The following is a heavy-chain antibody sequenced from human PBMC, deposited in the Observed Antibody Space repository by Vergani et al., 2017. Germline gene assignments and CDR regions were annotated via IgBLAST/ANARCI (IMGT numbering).Heavy chain of an antibody. CDR2: INPNSGGT. D-gene: IGHD5-12*01. CDR3: ARDQNFWVATTQYDY. Sequence: QVQLVQSGAEVKKPGASVKVSCKASGYTFTGYYMHWVRQAPGQGLEWMGWINPNSGGTNYAQKFQGRVTMTRDTSISTAYMELSRLRSDDTAVYYCARDQNFWVATTQYDYWGQGTLVTVSS. J-gene: IGHJ4*02. CDR1: GYTFTGYY. V-gene: IGHV1-2*02.